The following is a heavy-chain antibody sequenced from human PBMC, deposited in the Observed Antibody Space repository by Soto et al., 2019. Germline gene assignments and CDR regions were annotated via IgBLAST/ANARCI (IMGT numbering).Heavy chain of an antibody. D-gene: IGHD1-1*01. CDR1: GFTFTSSA. J-gene: IGHJ4*02. V-gene: IGHV1-58*01. CDR3: AAEDTGTLDY. CDR2: IVVGTGNT. Sequence: QMQLVQSGPEVKKPGTSVKVSCKASGFTFTSSAVQWVRQARGQRLEWIGRIVVGTGNTNYAQKFQERVTITRDMSTSTADMELSSLRSEDTAGYYCAAEDTGTLDYWGQGTLVTVSS.